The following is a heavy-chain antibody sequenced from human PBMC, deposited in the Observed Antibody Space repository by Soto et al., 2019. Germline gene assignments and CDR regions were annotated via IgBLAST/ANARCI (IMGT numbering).Heavy chain of an antibody. CDR2: IGASGDGT. Sequence: PGGSLRLSCAASGFTFSSYAMSWVRQAPGKGLEWVSGIGASGDGTYYADSVKGRFIISRDNFKNTLHLQMNSLRAKDTAVYYCAVRKTGSYFDYWGQGTLVTVSS. CDR3: AVRKTGSYFDY. J-gene: IGHJ4*02. D-gene: IGHD1-26*01. CDR1: GFTFSSYA. V-gene: IGHV3-23*01.